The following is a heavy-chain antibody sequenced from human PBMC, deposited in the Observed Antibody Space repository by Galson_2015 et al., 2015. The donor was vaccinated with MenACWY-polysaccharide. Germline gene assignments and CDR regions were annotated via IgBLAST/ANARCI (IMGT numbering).Heavy chain of an antibody. Sequence: SLRLSCAASGYRFSSYGIHWVRQAPGRGLGWVAVIWYDGSEYYYGDSVEGRFTISRDNSKNMAYLQMNSLRAEDTALYYCARLQSKYLDVWGEGTTVTVSS. V-gene: IGHV3-33*01. CDR1: GYRFSSYG. CDR2: IWYDGSEY. J-gene: IGHJ6*04. CDR3: ARLQSKYLDV. D-gene: IGHD4-11*01.